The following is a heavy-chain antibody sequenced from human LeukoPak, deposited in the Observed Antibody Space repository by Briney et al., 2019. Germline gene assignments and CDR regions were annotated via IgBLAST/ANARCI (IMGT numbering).Heavy chain of an antibody. D-gene: IGHD5-18*01. CDR2: ISGNGGDT. V-gene: IGHV3-64*01. CDR1: GXPFSSYT. J-gene: IGHJ4*02. Sequence: GGSLRLSCSASGXPFSSYTIHWVRQAPGKGLEYVSAISGNGGDTYYANSVKGRFTISRDNSKNTLYLQMGSLRPEDMAVYYCAREFHGYSYGSFDYWGQGTLVTVSS. CDR3: AREFHGYSYGSFDY.